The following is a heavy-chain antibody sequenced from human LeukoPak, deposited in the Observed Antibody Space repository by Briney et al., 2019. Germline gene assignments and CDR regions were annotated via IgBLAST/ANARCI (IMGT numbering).Heavy chain of an antibody. CDR2: IYHSGTT. V-gene: IGHV4-38-2*01. CDR3: TRVGVGATNPLR. Sequence: SQTLSLTCAVSGYSISGGYYWGWIRQPPGKGLEWIGSIYHSGTTYYNPSLKSRVTISVDTSKNQFSLKLSSVTAADTAVYYCTRVGVGATNPLRWGKGTLVTVSS. CDR1: GYSISGGYY. D-gene: IGHD1-26*01. J-gene: IGHJ4*02.